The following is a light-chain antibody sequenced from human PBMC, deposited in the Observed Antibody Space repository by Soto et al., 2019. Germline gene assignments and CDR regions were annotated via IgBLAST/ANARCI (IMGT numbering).Light chain of an antibody. J-gene: IGLJ1*01. CDR3: CSYAGSSTYV. Sequence: QSALTQPASMSGSPGQSITISCTGTSSDVGSYNLVSWFQQHPGKVPKLLIYEVTKRPSGVSNRFSGSKSGNTASLTISGLQAEDEADYHCCSYAGSSTYVFGTGTQLTV. CDR2: EVT. V-gene: IGLV2-23*02. CDR1: SSDVGSYNL.